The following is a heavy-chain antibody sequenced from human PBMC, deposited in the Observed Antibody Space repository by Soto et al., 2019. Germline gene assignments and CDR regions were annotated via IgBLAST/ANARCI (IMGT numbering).Heavy chain of an antibody. CDR1: LYTFTNYG. Sequence: QVQLVQSRAEVKKPGASVKVSCKTSLYTFTNYGFSWVRQAPGQGLEWMGWISPYSGNTNYAKKLQGRVTLTTDTSTTTAYLELRSLKSDDTAVYYCATQPYSGDWPEGNYFDYWGQGTLVTVSS. CDR3: ATQPYSGDWPEGNYFDY. D-gene: IGHD6-19*01. V-gene: IGHV1-18*01. CDR2: ISPYSGNT. J-gene: IGHJ4*02.